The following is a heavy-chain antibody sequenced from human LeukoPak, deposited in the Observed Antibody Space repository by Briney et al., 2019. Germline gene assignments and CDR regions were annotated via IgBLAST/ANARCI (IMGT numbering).Heavy chain of an antibody. CDR2: IIPIFGTA. J-gene: IGHJ3*02. Sequence: GASVKVSCKASGGTFSSYAISWVRQAPGQGLEWMGGIIPIFGTANYAQKFQGRVTITADESTSTAYMELSSLRSEDTAVYYCARGLHLGELSLGYTAFDIWGQGTMATVSS. V-gene: IGHV1-69*01. CDR1: GGTFSSYA. CDR3: ARGLHLGELSLGYTAFDI. D-gene: IGHD3-16*02.